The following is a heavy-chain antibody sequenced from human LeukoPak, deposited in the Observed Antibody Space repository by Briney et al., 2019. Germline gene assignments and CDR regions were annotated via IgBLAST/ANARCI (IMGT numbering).Heavy chain of an antibody. Sequence: SETLSLTCAVYGGSFSGYYWSWIRQPPGKGLEWIGEINHSGSTNYNPSLKSRVTISVDTTKNQFSLKLSSVTAADTAVYYCARARLSGTTYNYWGQGTLVTVSS. CDR1: GGSFSGYY. CDR3: ARARLSGTTYNY. V-gene: IGHV4-34*01. CDR2: INHSGST. D-gene: IGHD1-7*01. J-gene: IGHJ4*02.